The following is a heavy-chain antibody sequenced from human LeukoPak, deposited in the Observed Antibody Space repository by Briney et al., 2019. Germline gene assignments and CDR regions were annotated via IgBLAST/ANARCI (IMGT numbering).Heavy chain of an antibody. CDR2: ISAHNYNT. CDR3: ARVADYGPGSHLFDY. CDR1: GYTFLNYD. J-gene: IGHJ4*02. D-gene: IGHD3-10*01. Sequence: ASVKVSCKASGYTFLNYDFTWVRQAPGQGLEWMGWISAHNYNTKYAQRFQGRVTMTADTSTTTAYMELRSLRSDDTAVYYCARVADYGPGSHLFDYWGQGTLVAVSS. V-gene: IGHV1-18*01.